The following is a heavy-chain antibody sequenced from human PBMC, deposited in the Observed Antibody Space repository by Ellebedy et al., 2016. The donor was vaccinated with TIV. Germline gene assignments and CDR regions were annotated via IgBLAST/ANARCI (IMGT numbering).Heavy chain of an antibody. CDR3: ARGSPTYYDSSGYS. CDR2: IIPIFGST. D-gene: IGHD3-22*01. CDR1: GVTFRFSAYV. J-gene: IGHJ1*01. V-gene: IGHV1-69*13. Sequence: SVKVSCKASGVTFRFSAYVITWVRQAPGQGLEWMGGIIPIFGSTIYAQKFQGRVTITADESTSTAYMELSSLRSEDTAVYYCARGSPTYYDSSGYSWGQGTLVTVSS.